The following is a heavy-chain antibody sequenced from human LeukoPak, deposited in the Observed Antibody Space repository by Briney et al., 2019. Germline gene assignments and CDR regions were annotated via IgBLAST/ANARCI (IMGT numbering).Heavy chain of an antibody. CDR3: AKDGDGYGDYGGYYYYMDV. CDR2: ISEDASIT. D-gene: IGHD4-17*01. CDR1: GFTFDDYA. J-gene: IGHJ6*03. V-gene: IGHV3-43*02. Sequence: KAGGSLRLSCAASGFTFDDYAMHWVRQAPGKGLEWVALISEDASITYYADSMKGRFTISRDNSKNSLHLQMNSLRSEDTALYYCAKDGDGYGDYGGYYYYMDVWGKGTTVTVSS.